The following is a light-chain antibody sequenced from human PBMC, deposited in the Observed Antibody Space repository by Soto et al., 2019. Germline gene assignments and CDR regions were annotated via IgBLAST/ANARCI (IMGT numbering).Light chain of an antibody. CDR2: DAS. J-gene: IGKJ1*01. CDR1: QSIRSW. V-gene: IGKV1D-16*01. CDR3: QQYNDLPAP. Sequence: IKMTQSPSTLSAIDGDRGTSASRASQSIRSWLAWYQIKAGQAPKSLIYDASILPVGVPSRFTGSGFGTDFTLTISSLQPEDFATYYCQQYNDLPAPFGQVTMV.